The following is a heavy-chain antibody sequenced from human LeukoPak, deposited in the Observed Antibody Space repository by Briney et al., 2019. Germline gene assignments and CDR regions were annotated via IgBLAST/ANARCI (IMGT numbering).Heavy chain of an antibody. CDR1: GSSVSSTTS. CDR2: LHRSGDT. CDR3: ARVFRGKFGNDAFHI. V-gene: IGHV4-38-2*01. Sequence: SETLSLTRVVSGSSVSSTTSWGGFRQSPEKGLDWIGTLHRSGDTYSNPSLKSRVTISVDTSRNHFSLNLRAVTAADTAVYYCARVFRGKFGNDAFHIWGQGTAVTVSS. J-gene: IGHJ3*02. D-gene: IGHD3-16*01.